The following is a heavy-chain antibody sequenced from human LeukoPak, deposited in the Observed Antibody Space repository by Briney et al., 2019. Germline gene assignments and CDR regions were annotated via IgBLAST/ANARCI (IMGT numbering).Heavy chain of an antibody. CDR2: IKQDGSEK. Sequence: PGGSLRLSCAASGFTFSSYWMSWVRQAPGKGLEWVANIKQDGSEKYYVDSVKGRFTISRDNAKNSLYLQMNSLRAEDTAVYYCARGSSSWYGANWFDPWGQGTLVTVSS. J-gene: IGHJ5*02. CDR1: GFTFSSYW. D-gene: IGHD6-13*01. CDR3: ARGSSSWYGANWFDP. V-gene: IGHV3-7*04.